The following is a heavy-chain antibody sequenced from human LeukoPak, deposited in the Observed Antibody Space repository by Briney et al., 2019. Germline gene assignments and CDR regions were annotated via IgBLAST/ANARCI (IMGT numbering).Heavy chain of an antibody. CDR2: IHASGST. Sequence: KASETLSLTCTVSGDSISSYYWSWIRQPAGKGLEWIGRIHASGSTNYNPSLKSRVTMSLDTSKNQFSLNLSSVTAADTAVYYCARKALPGNWFDPWGQGTLVTVSS. CDR1: GDSISSYY. J-gene: IGHJ5*02. CDR3: ARKALPGNWFDP. V-gene: IGHV4-4*07.